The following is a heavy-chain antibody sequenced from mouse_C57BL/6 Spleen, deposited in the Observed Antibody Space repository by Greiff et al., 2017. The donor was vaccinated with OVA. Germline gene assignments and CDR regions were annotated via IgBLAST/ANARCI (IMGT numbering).Heavy chain of an antibody. Sequence: VMLVESGAELVRPGTSVKVSCKASGYAFTNYLIEWVKQRPGQGLEWIGVINPGSGGTNYNEKFKGKATLTADKSSSTAYMQLSSLTSEDSAVYFCAKGLGDYDVTFAYWGQGTLVTVSA. CDR3: AKGLGDYDVTFAY. J-gene: IGHJ3*01. V-gene: IGHV1-54*01. CDR1: GYAFTNYL. CDR2: INPGSGGT. D-gene: IGHD2-4*01.